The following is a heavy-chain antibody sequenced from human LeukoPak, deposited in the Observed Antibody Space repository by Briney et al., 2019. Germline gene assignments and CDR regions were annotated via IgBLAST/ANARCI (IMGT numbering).Heavy chain of an antibody. J-gene: IGHJ4*02. D-gene: IGHD5-24*01. CDR3: ARERRDGHNYSDF. Sequence: SETLSLTCAVSGGSLSSGGYFWGWIRQYPGKGLEWIGCISHSGTSYYNPSLKSRVTISVDTSRNQFSLELSSVTAADTAVYFCARERRDGHNYSDFWGQGALVTVYS. V-gene: IGHV4-31*11. CDR1: GGSLSSGGYF. CDR2: ISHSGTS.